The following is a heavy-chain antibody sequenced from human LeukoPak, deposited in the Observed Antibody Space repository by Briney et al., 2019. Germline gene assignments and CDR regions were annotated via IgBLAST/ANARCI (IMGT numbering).Heavy chain of an antibody. D-gene: IGHD2-15*01. CDR3: AREWDQVVAASGALDY. CDR2: ISYDGSNK. CDR1: GFTFSSYA. V-gene: IGHV3-30-3*01. J-gene: IGHJ4*02. Sequence: GRSLRLSCAASGFTFSSYAMHWVRQAPGKGLEWVAVISYDGSNKYYADSVKGRFTISRDNSKNTLYLQMNSLRAKDTAVYYCAREWDQVVAASGALDYWGQGTLVTVSS.